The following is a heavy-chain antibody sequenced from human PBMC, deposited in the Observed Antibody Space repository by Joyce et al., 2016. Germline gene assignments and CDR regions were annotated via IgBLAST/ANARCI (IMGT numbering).Heavy chain of an antibody. CDR2: IATGNGDT. CDR3: ARDSKLSDTWYFDL. J-gene: IGHJ2*01. D-gene: IGHD2-21*01. CDR1: GYKFTSDG. Sequence: VLLVQSGAEVKQPGASVKVSCKASGYKFTSDGIHWVRQAPGQGLEWMGWIATGNGDTQYAQRLQGRATITKDTSAGTAYMELGSLTSEDTAVYYCARDSKLSDTWYFDLWGRGTLVSVSS. V-gene: IGHV1-3*04.